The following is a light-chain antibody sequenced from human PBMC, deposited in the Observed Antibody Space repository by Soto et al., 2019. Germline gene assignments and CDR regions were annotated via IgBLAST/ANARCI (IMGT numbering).Light chain of an antibody. CDR1: QAISTS. CDR2: AAS. J-gene: IGKJ2*01. V-gene: IGKV1-27*01. CDR3: QKYNSVPFT. Sequence: DIQMTQSPSSLSASVGDRVTITCRASQAISTSLAWYQQRPGKVPELLIFAASTLESGVPSRLSGSGSGTDFTLTISSLQPEDVGIYYCQKYNSVPFTFGPGTKLEVK.